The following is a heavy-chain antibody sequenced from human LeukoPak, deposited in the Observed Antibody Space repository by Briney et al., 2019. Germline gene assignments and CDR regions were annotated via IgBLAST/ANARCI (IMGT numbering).Heavy chain of an antibody. CDR1: GFTFSSYS. V-gene: IGHV3-48*01. Sequence: GGSLRLSCAASGFTFSSYSMNWVRPAPGKGLEWVSYISSSSSTIYYADSVKGRFTISRDNAKNSLYLQMNSLRAEDTAVYYCAAHYCGGDCYPHRDAFDIWGQGTMVTVSS. J-gene: IGHJ3*02. CDR2: ISSSSSTI. CDR3: AAHYCGGDCYPHRDAFDI. D-gene: IGHD2-21*02.